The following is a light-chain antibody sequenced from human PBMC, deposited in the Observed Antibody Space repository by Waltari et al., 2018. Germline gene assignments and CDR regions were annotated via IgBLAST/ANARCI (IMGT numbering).Light chain of an antibody. CDR3: QQRRRT. CDR2: GAS. V-gene: IGKV3-11*01. Sequence: ATLSCGAGQSLGVYLAWYQQKPGQAPGLLIYGASKRVTGIPARFSGSGSGTDFTLTISRLEPGDFAGYYCQQRRRTFGGGTKVEI. J-gene: IGKJ4*01. CDR1: QSLGVY.